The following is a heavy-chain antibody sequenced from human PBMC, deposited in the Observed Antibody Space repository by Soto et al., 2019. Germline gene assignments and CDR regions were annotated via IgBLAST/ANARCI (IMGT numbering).Heavy chain of an antibody. CDR3: ARERTVAGNDY. Sequence: ASVKVSFKASGYTFTSCDINWVRQATGQGLEWMGWMNPNSGNTGYAQKFQGRVTMTRNTSISTAYMELSSLRSEDTAVYYCARERTVAGNDYWGQGTLVTVSS. CDR1: GYTFTSCD. J-gene: IGHJ4*02. CDR2: MNPNSGNT. V-gene: IGHV1-8*01. D-gene: IGHD6-19*01.